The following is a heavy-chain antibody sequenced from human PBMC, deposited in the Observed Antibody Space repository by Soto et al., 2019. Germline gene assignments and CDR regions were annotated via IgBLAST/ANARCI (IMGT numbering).Heavy chain of an antibody. D-gene: IGHD2-2*02. Sequence: PGGSLRRSCAASGFTFSSHAISCVRHAPLEGLEWGSAISGRGGSTNYADAVKGRFTITRDNAKTSVSLQIHSLRAEDTAVSSSAREYTAWPLAYGLNVWGQGTTVTVSS. CDR2: ISGRGGST. J-gene: IGHJ6*02. CDR1: GFTFSSHA. V-gene: IGHV3-23*01. CDR3: AREYTAWPLAYGLNV.